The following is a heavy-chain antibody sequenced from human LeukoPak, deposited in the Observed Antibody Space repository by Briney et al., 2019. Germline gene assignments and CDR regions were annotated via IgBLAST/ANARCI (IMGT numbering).Heavy chain of an antibody. Sequence: ASVKVSCKASGYGFTNYIINWVRQATGQGFEWIGWMNPNSGNTGYDQKFQGRVTITRDTSISTAYMEVNSLRFEDTAVYYCARGRCVGSPNCYYFDSWGQGTLVTVSS. D-gene: IGHD2-2*01. V-gene: IGHV1-8*01. CDR3: ARGRCVGSPNCYYFDS. CDR2: MNPNSGNT. CDR1: GYGFTNYI. J-gene: IGHJ4*02.